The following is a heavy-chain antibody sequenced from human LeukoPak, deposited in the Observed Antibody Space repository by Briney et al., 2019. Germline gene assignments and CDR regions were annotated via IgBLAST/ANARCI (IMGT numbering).Heavy chain of an antibody. CDR3: ARPYYDSSGYHDAFDI. CDR1: GVSISSYY. J-gene: IGHJ3*02. V-gene: IGHV4-59*01. CDR2: IYYSGST. D-gene: IGHD3-22*01. Sequence: SETLSLTCTVSGVSISSYYWSWIRQPPGKGLEWIGYIYYSGSTNYNPSLKSRVTISVDTSKSQFSLKLSSVTAADTAVYYCARPYYDSSGYHDAFDIWGQGTMVTVSS.